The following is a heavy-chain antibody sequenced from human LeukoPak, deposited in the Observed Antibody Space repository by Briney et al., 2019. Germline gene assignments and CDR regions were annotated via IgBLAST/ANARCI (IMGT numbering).Heavy chain of an antibody. CDR2: ITGSGGSA. CDR3: ARVLSTSCQDV. D-gene: IGHD2-2*01. V-gene: IGHV3-23*01. Sequence: PGGSLRLSCAASGFTFSNYAMTWVRQSQGTGLQWVSAITGSGGSAYYADSVRGRFAISRDNSKNSLYLQMNSLRAEDTAVYYCARVLSTSCQDVWGKGTTVTVSS. J-gene: IGHJ6*04. CDR1: GFTFSNYA.